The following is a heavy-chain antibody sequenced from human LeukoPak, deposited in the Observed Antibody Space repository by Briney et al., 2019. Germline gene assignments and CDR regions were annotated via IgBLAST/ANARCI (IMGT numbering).Heavy chain of an antibody. Sequence: ASVKVSCKASGYTFTSYDINWVRQATGQGFEWMGWMNPNSGNTGYAQQFQGRVTMTRDTSISTAYMELSSLRSEDTAVYYCATSTVTTPPGLGYWGQGTQVTVSS. CDR3: ATSTVTTPPGLGY. J-gene: IGHJ4*02. D-gene: IGHD4-17*01. V-gene: IGHV1-8*01. CDR1: GYTFTSYD. CDR2: MNPNSGNT.